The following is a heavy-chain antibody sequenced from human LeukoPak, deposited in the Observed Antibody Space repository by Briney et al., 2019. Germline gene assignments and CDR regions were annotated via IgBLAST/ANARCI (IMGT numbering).Heavy chain of an antibody. V-gene: IGHV3-33*01. CDR1: GFTFSSYG. D-gene: IGHD3-22*01. CDR3: ATYYYDSSGYPPGPYDAFDI. CDR2: IWYDGSNK. J-gene: IGHJ3*02. Sequence: QAGGSLRLSCAASGFTFSSYGMHWVHQAPGKGLEWVAVIWYDGSNKYYADSVKGRFTISRDNSKNTLYLQMNSLRAEDTAVYYCATYYYDSSGYPPGPYDAFDIWGQGTMVTVSS.